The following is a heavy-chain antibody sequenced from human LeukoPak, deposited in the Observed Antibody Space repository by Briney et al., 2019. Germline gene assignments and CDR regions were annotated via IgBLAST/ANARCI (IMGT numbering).Heavy chain of an antibody. CDR3: ARSPYYGSGKFYYYYMDV. J-gene: IGHJ6*03. D-gene: IGHD3-10*01. V-gene: IGHV1-69*13. CDR2: IIPIFGTA. Sequence: SVKVSCKASGGTFSSYAISWVRQAPGQGLEWMGGIIPIFGTANYAQKFQGRVTITADESTSTAYMELSSLRSEDTAVYYCARSPYYGSGKFYYYYMDVWGKGTTVTISS. CDR1: GGTFSSYA.